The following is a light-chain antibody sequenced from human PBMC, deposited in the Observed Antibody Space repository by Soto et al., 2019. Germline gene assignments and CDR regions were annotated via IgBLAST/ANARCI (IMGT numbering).Light chain of an antibody. Sequence: EIVLTQSPATLSLSPGERATLSGRASQSVSSYLAWYQKKPGQAPSLLIYDASNRATGIPARFSGSGSGTDFTLTISRLEPEDFAVYYCQQRSNWPLTFGGGTKVDIK. V-gene: IGKV3-11*01. J-gene: IGKJ4*01. CDR3: QQRSNWPLT. CDR1: QSVSSY. CDR2: DAS.